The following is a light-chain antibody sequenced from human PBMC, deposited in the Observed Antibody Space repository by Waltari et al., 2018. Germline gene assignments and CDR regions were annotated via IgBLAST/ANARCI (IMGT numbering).Light chain of an antibody. J-gene: IGLJ3*02. Sequence: QSVLTQPPSASGTPGQRVRIPCPGISSTLGRNYLYWYQPPPGTAPKLPLYRNDQRPSGVPDRFSGSKYGTTAFLAISELRSEDEAVYYCASFTTSGSWVFGGGTQVTVL. CDR2: RND. CDR3: ASFTTSGSWV. V-gene: IGLV1-47*01. CDR1: SSTLGRNY.